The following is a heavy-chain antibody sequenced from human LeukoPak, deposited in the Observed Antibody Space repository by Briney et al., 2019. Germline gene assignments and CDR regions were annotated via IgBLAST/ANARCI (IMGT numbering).Heavy chain of an antibody. CDR2: INPNSGGT. D-gene: IGHD6-19*01. V-gene: IGHV1-2*02. CDR3: ARGREVAGTVGY. J-gene: IGHJ4*01. Sequence: GASVKVSCKASGYTFTGYYTHWVRQAPGQGLEWMGWINPNSGGTNYAQKFQGRVTMTRDTSISTAYMELSRLTSDDTAVYYCARGREVAGTVGYWGHGTLVTVSS. CDR1: GYTFTGYY.